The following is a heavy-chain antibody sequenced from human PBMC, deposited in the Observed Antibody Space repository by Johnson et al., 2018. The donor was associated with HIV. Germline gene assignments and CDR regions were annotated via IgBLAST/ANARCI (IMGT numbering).Heavy chain of an antibody. Sequence: QVQLVESGGGVVQPGRSLRLSCAASGFTFSSYAMHWVRQAPGKGLEWVAVISYDGGNKYYADSVKGRFTISRDNSKNTLYLQMNSLRAEDTAVYYCAKALGVYGDYVLDAFDIWGQGTMVTVSS. J-gene: IGHJ3*02. CDR2: ISYDGGNK. CDR1: GFTFSSYA. D-gene: IGHD4-17*01. CDR3: AKALGVYGDYVLDAFDI. V-gene: IGHV3-30-3*01.